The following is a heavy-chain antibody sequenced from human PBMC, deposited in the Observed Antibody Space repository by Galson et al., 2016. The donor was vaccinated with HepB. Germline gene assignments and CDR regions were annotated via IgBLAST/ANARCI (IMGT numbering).Heavy chain of an antibody. Sequence: SLRLSCAASGFTFGDYGMHWVRQAPGKGPGWVGVVSFNGKVQYYADSVKGRFTISRDNSKNTLYLQMDSLRVEDTALYYCAEEPQKYSSGWYYYNWGQGALVTVSS. D-gene: IGHD6-19*01. CDR2: VSFNGKVQ. CDR1: GFTFGDYG. CDR3: AEEPQKYSSGWYYYN. J-gene: IGHJ4*02. V-gene: IGHV3-30*18.